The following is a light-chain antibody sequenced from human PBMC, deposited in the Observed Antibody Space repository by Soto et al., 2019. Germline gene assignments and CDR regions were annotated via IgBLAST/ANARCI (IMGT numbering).Light chain of an antibody. CDR1: QGITND. CDR2: AAS. Sequence: DIQMTQSPSSLSASVGDRVTITCRASQGITNDLGWYQQKPGEAPKRLIYAASTLQSGVPSRFSGSGSGTEFPLTISNLQPEDFATYYCLQYNSFPFTFGPGTKVDIK. V-gene: IGKV1-17*02. J-gene: IGKJ3*01. CDR3: LQYNSFPFT.